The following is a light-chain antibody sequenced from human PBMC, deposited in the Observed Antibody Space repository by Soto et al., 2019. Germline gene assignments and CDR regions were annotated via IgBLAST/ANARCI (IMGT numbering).Light chain of an antibody. Sequence: QSVLTQPASVSGSPGQSITLSCTGTSSDVGGYNYVSWYQQHPGKAPKLMIYDVSNRPSGVSNRFSGSKSGNTASLTISGLQAEDEANYYCSSYTSSSTLAVFGGGTQLTVL. J-gene: IGLJ2*01. CDR2: DVS. CDR1: SSDVGGYNY. CDR3: SSYTSSSTLAV. V-gene: IGLV2-14*01.